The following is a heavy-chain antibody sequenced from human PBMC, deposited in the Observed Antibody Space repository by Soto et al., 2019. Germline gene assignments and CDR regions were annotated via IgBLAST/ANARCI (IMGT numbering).Heavy chain of an antibody. CDR3: ASLGHGISLHYFGSGSYSAHFDY. V-gene: IGHV4-59*08. CDR1: GGSISSYY. J-gene: IGHJ4*01. CDR2: IYYSGST. D-gene: IGHD3-10*01. Sequence: SETLSLTCTVSGGSISSYYWSWIRQPPGKGLEWIGYIYYSGSTNYNPSLKSRVTISVDTSKNQFSLKLSSVTAADTAVYYCASLGHGISLHYFGSGSYSAHFDYWGQGTLVTVSS.